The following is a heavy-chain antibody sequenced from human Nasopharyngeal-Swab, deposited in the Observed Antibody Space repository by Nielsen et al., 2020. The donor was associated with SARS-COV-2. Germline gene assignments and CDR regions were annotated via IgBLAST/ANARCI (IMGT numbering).Heavy chain of an antibody. D-gene: IGHD3-10*01. CDR3: ASRTYYYGSGRNFDY. Sequence: LETLSLTCAVSGGSISSSNWWSWVRQPPGKGLEWIGEIYHSGSTNYNPSLKSRVTISVDKSKNQFSLKLSSVTAADTAVYYCASRTYYYGSGRNFDYWGQGTLVTVSS. CDR1: GGSISSSNW. J-gene: IGHJ4*02. CDR2: IYHSGST. V-gene: IGHV4-4*02.